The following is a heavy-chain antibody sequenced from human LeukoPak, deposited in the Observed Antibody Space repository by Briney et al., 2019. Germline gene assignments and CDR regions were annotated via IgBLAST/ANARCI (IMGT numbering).Heavy chain of an antibody. J-gene: IGHJ4*02. V-gene: IGHV4-39*07. CDR1: GGSISSSSYY. CDR3: ARDLKEWELLGSFDY. D-gene: IGHD1-26*01. Sequence: NPSETLSLTCTVTGGSISSSSYYWGWIRQPPGKGLEWIGSIYYSGSTYYNPSLKSRVTISIDTSKNQFSLKLSSVTAADTAVYYCARDLKEWELLGSFDYWGQGTLVTVSS. CDR2: IYYSGST.